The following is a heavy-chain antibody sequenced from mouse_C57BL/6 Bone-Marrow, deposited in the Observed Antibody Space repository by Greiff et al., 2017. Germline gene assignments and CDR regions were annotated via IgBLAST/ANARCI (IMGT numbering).Heavy chain of an antibody. Sequence: VQLQQSGPGLVQPSQSLSITCTVSGFSLTSYGVHWVRQSPGKGLEWLGVIWCGGSTDYNAAFISRLSISKDNSKSQVFFKMNSLQADDTAIYYCARRGDDYDWFAYWGQGTLVTVSA. V-gene: IGHV2-2*01. D-gene: IGHD2-4*01. J-gene: IGHJ3*01. CDR3: ARRGDDYDWFAY. CDR1: GFSLTSYG. CDR2: IWCGGST.